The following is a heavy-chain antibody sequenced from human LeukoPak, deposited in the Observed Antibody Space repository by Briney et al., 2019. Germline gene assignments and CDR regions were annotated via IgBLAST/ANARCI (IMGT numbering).Heavy chain of an antibody. Sequence: ASVTVSCKPSGCTFTGYHMHWVRQAPGQGLEWMGCINPNSGDTNYAQRFQGRVTMTRDTSITTAYMELSSLSSDDTAVYYCARDLYGSGTYGFDYWGQGTLVTVSS. CDR1: GCTFTGYH. J-gene: IGHJ4*02. D-gene: IGHD3-10*01. V-gene: IGHV1-2*02. CDR3: ARDLYGSGTYGFDY. CDR2: INPNSGDT.